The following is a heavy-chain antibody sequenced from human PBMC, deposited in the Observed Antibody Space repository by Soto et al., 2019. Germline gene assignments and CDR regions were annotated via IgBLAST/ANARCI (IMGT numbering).Heavy chain of an antibody. CDR2: ISSSSSYI. CDR3: ARDVGDAGTFDY. CDR1: GFTFSSYS. J-gene: IGHJ4*02. D-gene: IGHD6-13*01. Sequence: GGSLRLSCAASGFTFSSYSMNWVRQAPGKGLEWVSSISSSSSYIYYADSVKGRFTISRDNAKNSLYLQMNSLRAEDTAVYYCARDVGDAGTFDYWGQGTLVTVSS. V-gene: IGHV3-21*01.